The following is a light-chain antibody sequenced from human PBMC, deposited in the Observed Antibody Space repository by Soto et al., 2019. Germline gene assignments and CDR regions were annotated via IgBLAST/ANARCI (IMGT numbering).Light chain of an antibody. CDR1: QSVRTK. Sequence: TQSPSFLSASCGDRVTCTCRASQSVRTKLAWYQQKPGQAPRLLIYDASTRATGIPARFSGSGSGTEFTLTINSLQSEDSAVYYCQQHNQWPITFGQGTRLEIK. CDR3: QQHNQWPIT. V-gene: IGKV3-15*01. CDR2: DAS. J-gene: IGKJ5*01.